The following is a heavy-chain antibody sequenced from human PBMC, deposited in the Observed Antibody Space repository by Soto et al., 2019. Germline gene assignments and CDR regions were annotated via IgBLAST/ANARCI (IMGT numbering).Heavy chain of an antibody. Sequence: QVQLVQSGAEVKKPGSSVKVSCKASGGTFSSYAISWVRQAPGQGLEWMGGIIPIFGTANYAQKFQGRVTITADGSTSTAYMELSSLRSEDTAVYYCARDTNYGAPDWYFDLWGRGTLVTVSS. J-gene: IGHJ2*01. CDR1: GGTFSSYA. D-gene: IGHD4-17*01. V-gene: IGHV1-69*12. CDR2: IIPIFGTA. CDR3: ARDTNYGAPDWYFDL.